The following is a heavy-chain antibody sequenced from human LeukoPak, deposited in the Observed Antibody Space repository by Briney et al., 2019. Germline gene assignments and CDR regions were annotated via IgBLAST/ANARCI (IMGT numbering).Heavy chain of an antibody. CDR1: GYTFTSYY. CDR3: ARAQTYYCSSTSCYFAY. D-gene: IGHD2-2*01. Sequence: GASVKVSCKASGYTFTSYYMHWVRQAPGQGLEWMGIINPSGGSTSYAQKLQGRVTMTRDTSTSTVYMELSSLRSEDTAVYYCARAQTYYCSSTSCYFAYWGQGTLVTVSS. CDR2: INPSGGST. J-gene: IGHJ4*02. V-gene: IGHV1-46*03.